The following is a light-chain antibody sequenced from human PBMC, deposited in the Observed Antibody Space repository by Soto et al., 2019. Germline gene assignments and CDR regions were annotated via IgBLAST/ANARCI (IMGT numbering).Light chain of an antibody. CDR3: AAWDDSLSGLYV. Sequence: QSVLTHPPSASGTPGQRFTISCSGGTSSIGRNYVYWYQQLPGTAPKLVLYRNNRQPSGVPDRFSGSKSGTSASLAIRGLRSEDEADYYCAAWDDSLSGLYVFGTGTKLTVL. J-gene: IGLJ1*01. CDR1: TSSIGRNY. CDR2: RNN. V-gene: IGLV1-47*01.